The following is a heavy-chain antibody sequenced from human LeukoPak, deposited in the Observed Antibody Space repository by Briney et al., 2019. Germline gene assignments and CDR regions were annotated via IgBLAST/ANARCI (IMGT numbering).Heavy chain of an antibody. D-gene: IGHD6-6*01. CDR2: ISYDGSNK. CDR3: AKDRQLVATFDY. V-gene: IGHV3-30*18. Sequence: PGGSLRLSCAASGFTFSSYGMHWVRQAPGKGLEWVAVISYDGSNKYYADSVKGRFTISRDSSKNTLYLQMNSLRAEDTAVYYSAKDRQLVATFDYWGQGTLVTVSS. CDR1: GFTFSSYG. J-gene: IGHJ4*02.